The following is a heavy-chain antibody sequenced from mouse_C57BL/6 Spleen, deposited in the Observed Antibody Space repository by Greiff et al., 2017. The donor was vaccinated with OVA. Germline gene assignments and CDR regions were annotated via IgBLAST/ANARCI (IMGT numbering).Heavy chain of an antibody. J-gene: IGHJ2*01. CDR3: AREDSNYVRSTDY. D-gene: IGHD2-5*01. CDR1: GYTFTSSG. CDR2: IYPRSGNT. V-gene: IGHV1-81*01. Sequence: QVQLKQSGAELARPGASVKLSCKASGYTFTSSGISWVKQRTGQGLEWIGEIYPRSGNTYYNEKFKGKATLTADKSSSTAYMELRSLTSEDSAVYFCAREDSNYVRSTDYWGQGTTLTVSS.